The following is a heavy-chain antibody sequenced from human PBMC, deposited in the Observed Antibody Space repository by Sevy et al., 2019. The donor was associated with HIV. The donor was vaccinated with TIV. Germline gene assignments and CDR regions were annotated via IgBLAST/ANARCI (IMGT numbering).Heavy chain of an antibody. CDR1: RGSISSYY. J-gene: IGHJ6*03. CDR2: IYYSGST. D-gene: IGHD2-15*01. CDR3: ARERLGYCSGGSCYSSDYMDV. Sequence: SETLSLTCTVSRGSISSYYWSWIRQPPGKGLEWIGYIYYSGSTNYNPSLKSRVTISVDTSKNQFSLKLSSVTAADTAVYYCARERLGYCSGGSCYSSDYMDVWGKGTTVTVSS. V-gene: IGHV4-59*01.